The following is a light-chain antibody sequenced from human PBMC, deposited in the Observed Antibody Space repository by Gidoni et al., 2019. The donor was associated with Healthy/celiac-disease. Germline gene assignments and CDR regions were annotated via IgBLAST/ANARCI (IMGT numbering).Light chain of an antibody. CDR3: QQYDNPLYT. Sequence: DIQITQSPSSLSASVGDRVHITCQASQDISNYLNWYQQKTGKAPKLLIYDASNLETGVPSRFSVSGSGTDFTFTISSLQPEDIATYYCQQYDNPLYTFGQGTKLEIK. J-gene: IGKJ2*01. V-gene: IGKV1-33*01. CDR2: DAS. CDR1: QDISNY.